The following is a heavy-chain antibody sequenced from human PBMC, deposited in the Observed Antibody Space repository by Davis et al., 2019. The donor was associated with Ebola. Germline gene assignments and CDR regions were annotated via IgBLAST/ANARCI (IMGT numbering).Heavy chain of an antibody. D-gene: IGHD5-18*01. J-gene: IGHJ4*02. CDR3: ARGGYSYGSLDY. CDR1: GVSITSYY. V-gene: IGHV4-59*12. Sequence: SETLSLTCTVSGVSITSYYWSWVRQPPGKGLEWIGYIYHSGSTYYNPSLKSRVTISVDRSKNQFSLKLSSVTAADTAVYYCARGGYSYGSLDYWGQGTLVTVSS. CDR2: IYHSGST.